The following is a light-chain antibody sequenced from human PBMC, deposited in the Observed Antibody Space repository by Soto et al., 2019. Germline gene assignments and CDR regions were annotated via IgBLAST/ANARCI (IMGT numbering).Light chain of an antibody. Sequence: EVVLTQSPDTLSLSPGETATLSRRASQSLRATYVAWYQQKPGQAPRLLIYDTSTRATGIPARFSGSGSGTEFTLTISSLQSEDFAVYYCQQYNNWPPITFGQGTRLEVK. V-gene: IGKV3-15*01. CDR1: QSLRATY. CDR3: QQYNNWPPIT. CDR2: DTS. J-gene: IGKJ5*01.